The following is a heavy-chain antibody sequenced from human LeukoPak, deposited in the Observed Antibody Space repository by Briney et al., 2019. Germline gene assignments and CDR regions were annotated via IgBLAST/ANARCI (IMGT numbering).Heavy chain of an antibody. J-gene: IGHJ4*02. CDR1: GFSFRTHW. D-gene: IGHD1-26*01. CDR2: INQDGRKK. V-gene: IGHV3-7*02. Sequence: PGGSLRLSCAASGFSFRTHWMSWVRQAPGKGLEWVANINQDGRKKFYVDSVEGRFTISRDDAKTSLFLQMNSLRVEDTAVYYCAKWTGRDSWGQGTLVTVSS. CDR3: AKWTGRDS.